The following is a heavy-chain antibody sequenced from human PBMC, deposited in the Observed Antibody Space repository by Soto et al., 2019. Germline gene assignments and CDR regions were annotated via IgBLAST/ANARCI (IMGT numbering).Heavy chain of an antibody. CDR3: ARALWNGYPAFFDC. Sequence: PGGSLRLSCSASGLGFTTYSMSWVRQPPGKGLEWVSGITGNGHNTYYAESVKGRFTISRDNSKNTLYLQMDSLRAEDTAVYYCARALWNGYPAFFDCWGQGTLVTVSS. CDR1: GLGFTTYS. D-gene: IGHD3-3*01. V-gene: IGHV3-23*01. J-gene: IGHJ4*02. CDR2: ITGNGHNT.